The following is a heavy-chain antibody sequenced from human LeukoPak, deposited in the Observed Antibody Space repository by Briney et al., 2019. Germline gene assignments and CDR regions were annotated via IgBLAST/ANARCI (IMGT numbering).Heavy chain of an antibody. CDR2: INHSGST. J-gene: IGHJ4*02. Sequence: SETLSLTCTVSGGSISPYYWSWIRQPPGKGLEWIGEINHSGSTNYNPSLKSRVTISVDTSKNQFSLKLSSVTAADTAVYYCARSKYGSGSYYSLRPYYFDYWGQGTLVTVSS. V-gene: IGHV4-34*01. D-gene: IGHD3-10*01. CDR1: GGSISPYY. CDR3: ARSKYGSGSYYSLRPYYFDY.